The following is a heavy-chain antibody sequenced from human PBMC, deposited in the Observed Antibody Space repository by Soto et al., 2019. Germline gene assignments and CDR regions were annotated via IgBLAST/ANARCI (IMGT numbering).Heavy chain of an antibody. D-gene: IGHD3-3*01. J-gene: IGHJ6*02. V-gene: IGHV3-7*05. CDR3: SRDDLRYVFWSGYYTPFLTHYYYYGMDV. CDR2: IKQDGSEK. Sequence: PGGSLRLSCAASGFTFSSYWMSWVRQAPGKGLERVANIKQDGSEKYYVDSVKSRFTISRDNAKNSLYLQMTSLRAEDTAVYYCSRDDLRYVFWSGYYTPFLTHYYYYGMDVWGQGTTVTVSS. CDR1: GFTFSSYW.